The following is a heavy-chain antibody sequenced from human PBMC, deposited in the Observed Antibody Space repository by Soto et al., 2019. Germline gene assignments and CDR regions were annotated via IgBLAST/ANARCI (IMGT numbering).Heavy chain of an antibody. J-gene: IGHJ6*02. D-gene: IGHD3-3*01. CDR3: ARDPNPPDYDFWSGYSATIIPSYGMDV. V-gene: IGHV3-33*01. Sequence: GGSLRLSCAASGFTFSSYAMHWVRQAPGKGLEWVAVIWYDGSNKYYADSVKGLFTISRDNSKNTLYLQMNSLRAEDTAVYYCARDPNPPDYDFWSGYSATIIPSYGMDVWGQGTTVTVSS. CDR1: GFTFSSYA. CDR2: IWYDGSNK.